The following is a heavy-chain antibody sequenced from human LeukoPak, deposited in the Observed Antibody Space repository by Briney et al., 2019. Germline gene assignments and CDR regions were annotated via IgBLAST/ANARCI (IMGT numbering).Heavy chain of an antibody. Sequence: SETLSLTCAVYGGSFSGYHWSWIRQPPGKGLEWIGEINHSGSTNYNPSLKSRVTISVDTSKNQFSLKLSSVTAADTAVYYCASLGLGYSYGYFDYWGQGTLVTVSS. CDR1: GGSFSGYH. V-gene: IGHV4-34*01. CDR2: INHSGST. CDR3: ASLGLGYSYGYFDY. J-gene: IGHJ4*02. D-gene: IGHD5-18*01.